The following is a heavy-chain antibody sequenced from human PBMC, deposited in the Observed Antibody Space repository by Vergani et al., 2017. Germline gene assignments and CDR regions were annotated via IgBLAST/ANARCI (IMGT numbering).Heavy chain of an antibody. CDR2: ISRYGGDT. Sequence: EVQLLESGGDLVQPGGSLRLSCAASVSTFSIYVMSWVRQAPGRGLEWVSSISRYGGDTFYADAVKSRFTISRENSKETLYLHMTSLRVEDTALYYCGKIPAFCSAGSCQPEGYGGQGTLVTVSS. CDR3: GKIPAFCSAGSCQPEGY. CDR1: VSTFSIYV. V-gene: IGHV3-23*01. D-gene: IGHD2-15*01. J-gene: IGHJ4*02.